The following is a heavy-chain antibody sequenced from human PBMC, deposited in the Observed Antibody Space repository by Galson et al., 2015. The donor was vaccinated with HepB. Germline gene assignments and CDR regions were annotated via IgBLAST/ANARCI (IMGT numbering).Heavy chain of an antibody. V-gene: IGHV3-23*01. Sequence: SLRLSCAASGFTFDSYAMAWVRQAPGKGLVWVSVIGLTGDNIVYADSVRGRFTISRDNSKSTLYLQMSSLRAEDTAVYYCATYRQTGVHNDYWGQGSLVTVSS. D-gene: IGHD7-27*01. CDR2: IGLTGDNI. J-gene: IGHJ4*02. CDR1: GFTFDSYA. CDR3: ATYRQTGVHNDY.